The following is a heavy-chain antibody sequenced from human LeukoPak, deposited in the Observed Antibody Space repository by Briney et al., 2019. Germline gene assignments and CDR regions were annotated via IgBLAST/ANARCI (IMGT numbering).Heavy chain of an antibody. CDR2: ISGSGSDT. Sequence: GGSLRLSCAASGFTFSRFAMSWVRQAPGKGLEWVSAISGSGSDTYYADSAEGRFTVSRDNSKNTLYLQMNSLRAEDTALYYCAKDRYGDYSFESWGQGTLVTVSS. CDR3: AKDRYGDYSFES. V-gene: IGHV3-23*01. J-gene: IGHJ4*02. D-gene: IGHD4-17*01. CDR1: GFTFSRFA.